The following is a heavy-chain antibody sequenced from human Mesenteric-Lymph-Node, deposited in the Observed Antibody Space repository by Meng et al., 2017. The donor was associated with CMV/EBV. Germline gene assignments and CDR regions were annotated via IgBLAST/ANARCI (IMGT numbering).Heavy chain of an antibody. D-gene: IGHD6-6*01. J-gene: IGHJ6*02. CDR3: ARAARPGGYYYGMDV. CDR2: IYYSGST. V-gene: IGHV4-61*01. CDR1: GGSVSSGSYY. Sequence: SETLSLTCTVSGGSVSSGSYYWSWIRQPPGKGLEWIGYIYYSGSTNYNPSLKSRVTISVDTSKNQFSLKLSSVTAADTAVYYCARAARPGGYYYGMDVWGQGTTVTVSS.